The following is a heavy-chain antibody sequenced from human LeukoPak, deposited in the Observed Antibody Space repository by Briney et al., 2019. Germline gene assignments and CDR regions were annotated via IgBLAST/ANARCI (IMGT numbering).Heavy chain of an antibody. CDR3: ARVNGYSGYDYRTGRYNWFDP. D-gene: IGHD5-12*01. CDR1: GGSFSGYY. Sequence: SETLSLTCAVYGGSFSGYYWSWIRQPPGKGLEWIGEINHSGSTNYNPSLKSRVTISVDTSKNQFSLKLSSVTAADTAVYYCARVNGYSGYDYRTGRYNWFDPWGQGTLVTVPS. V-gene: IGHV4-34*01. J-gene: IGHJ5*02. CDR2: INHSGST.